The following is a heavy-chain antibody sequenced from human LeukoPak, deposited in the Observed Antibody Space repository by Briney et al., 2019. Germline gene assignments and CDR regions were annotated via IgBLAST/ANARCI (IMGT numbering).Heavy chain of an antibody. D-gene: IGHD1/OR15-1a*01. J-gene: IGHJ3*02. V-gene: IGHV4-59*08. CDR2: IYHSGNT. CDR3: ARQPSGTAAFDI. Sequence: SETLSLTCDVSGGSISSYYWSWIRQSPGKGLEWIAYIYHSGNTNYNPSFKSRVTISVDTSKNQFSLKLTSVAAADTAIYYCARQPSGTAAFDIWGQGTMVTVSS. CDR1: GGSISSYY.